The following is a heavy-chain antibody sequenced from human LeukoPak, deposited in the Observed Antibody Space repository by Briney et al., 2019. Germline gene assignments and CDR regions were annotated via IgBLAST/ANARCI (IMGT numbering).Heavy chain of an antibody. CDR3: ASXXXGY. J-gene: IGHJ4*02. CDR1: FTFXXYT. Sequence: FTFXXYTMNWVRQAPGKXLEWVSFISSSSSYISYADSVQGRFTISRDKAKKSLYLQMNRLRDEDREVYYCASXXXGYWGQGTLXTVSS. CDR2: ISSSSSYI. V-gene: IGHV3-21*01.